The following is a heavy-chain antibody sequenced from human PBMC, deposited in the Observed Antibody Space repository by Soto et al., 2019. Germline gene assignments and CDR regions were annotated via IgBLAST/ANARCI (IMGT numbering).Heavy chain of an antibody. D-gene: IGHD5-12*01. Sequence: PXATLSLTFTVSGGSFSSGSFYGSWIRRPPGKGLEWIGYFYDSGSTNYNPSLRSRVTMSVDTSKNQFSLKLSSVTAADTAVYYCAASAPPATNYYYAMDVWGQGTTVTVSS. CDR3: AASAPPATNYYYAMDV. CDR1: GGSFSSGSFY. J-gene: IGHJ6*02. CDR2: FYDSGST. V-gene: IGHV4-61*01.